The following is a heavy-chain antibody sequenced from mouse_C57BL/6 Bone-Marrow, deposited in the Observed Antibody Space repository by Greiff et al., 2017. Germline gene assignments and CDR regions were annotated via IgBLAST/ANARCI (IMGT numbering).Heavy chain of an antibody. CDR1: GFNIKDDY. D-gene: IGHD1-1*01. J-gene: IGHJ2*01. Sequence: VHVKQSGAELVRPGASVKLSCTASGFNIKDDYTHWVKQRPEQGLEWIGWIDPENGDTEYASKFQGKATITADTSSNTAYLQLSSLTSEDTAVYYCTTVVHYWGQGTTLTVSS. V-gene: IGHV14-4*01. CDR3: TTVVHY. CDR2: IDPENGDT.